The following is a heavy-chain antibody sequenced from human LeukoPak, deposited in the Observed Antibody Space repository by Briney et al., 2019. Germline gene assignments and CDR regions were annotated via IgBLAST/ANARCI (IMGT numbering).Heavy chain of an antibody. J-gene: IGHJ5*02. CDR2: IYTSGST. Sequence: SETLSLTCTVSGGSISSYYWSWIRQPAGKGLEWIGRIYTSGSTNYNPSLKSRVTMSVDTSKNQFSLKLSSVTAADTAVYYCARDGFYNYYDSSSYPNWFDPWGQGTLVTVSS. V-gene: IGHV4-4*07. CDR1: GGSISSYY. D-gene: IGHD3-22*01. CDR3: ARDGFYNYYDSSSYPNWFDP.